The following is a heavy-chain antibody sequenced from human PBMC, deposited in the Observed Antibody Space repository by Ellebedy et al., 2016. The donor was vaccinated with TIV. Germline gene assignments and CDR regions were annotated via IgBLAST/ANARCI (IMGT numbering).Heavy chain of an antibody. J-gene: IGHJ1*01. V-gene: IGHV3-30*02. D-gene: IGHD3-10*01. CDR3: AKGGLAVSYSFQH. CDR1: GFIFSSYT. Sequence: PGGSLRLSCAASGFIFSSYTMHWVRQAPGKGLEWVAIIRFDGSDKHYADSVRGRFAISRDNSNKTTYLQMNSLRVEDTAVYYCAKGGLAVSYSFQHWGQGSLVTVSS. CDR2: IRFDGSDK.